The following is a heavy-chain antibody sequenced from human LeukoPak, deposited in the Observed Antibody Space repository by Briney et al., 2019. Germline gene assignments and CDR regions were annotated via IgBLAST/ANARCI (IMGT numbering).Heavy chain of an antibody. CDR3: ARDLDEWYNSYKYYMDV. D-gene: IGHD1-14*01. V-gene: IGHV1-2*02. J-gene: IGHJ6*03. CDR2: INPNSGST. Sequence: ASVKVSCKASGYTFSDYYIHWVRQAPGQGLEWMGWINPNSGSTNYAQDSQDRVTMTRDTSISTAYLELSRLRSDDTAIYYCARDLDEWYNSYKYYMDVWGKGTTVTVSS. CDR1: GYTFSDYY.